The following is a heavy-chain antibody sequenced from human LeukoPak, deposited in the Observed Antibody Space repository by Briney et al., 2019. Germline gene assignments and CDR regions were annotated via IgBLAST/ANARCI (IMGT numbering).Heavy chain of an antibody. J-gene: IGHJ3*02. CDR3: ARGHNWEMKFHHVFDI. D-gene: IGHD1-1*01. V-gene: IGHV4-59*01. Sequence: SETLSLTCSVSGGSISSFFWNWIRQSPEKGLEWIGYIYNSGSTNYNPSLKSRVTISIDTSKKQFSLKLSSVTAADTAVYFCARGHNWEMKFHHVFDIWGQGTMVTVSS. CDR2: IYNSGST. CDR1: GGSISSFF.